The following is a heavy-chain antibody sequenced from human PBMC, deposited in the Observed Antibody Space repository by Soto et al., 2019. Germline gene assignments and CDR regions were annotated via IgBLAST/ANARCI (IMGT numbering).Heavy chain of an antibody. CDR3: ARDQSGAADF. D-gene: IGHD7-27*01. J-gene: IGHJ3*01. V-gene: IGHV4-4*02. CDR2: ISATGTT. Sequence: PSETLSLTCAVSGGSISSSNWWSWVRQPPGKGLEWIGRISATGTTTYIPSLKSRITLSVDTSKNEFSLNLKFVTAADTAVYFCARDQSGAADFWGPGTLVTVSS. CDR1: GGSISSSNW.